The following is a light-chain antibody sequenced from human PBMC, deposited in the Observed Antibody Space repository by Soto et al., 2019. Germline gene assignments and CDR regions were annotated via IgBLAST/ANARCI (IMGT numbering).Light chain of an antibody. Sequence: QSALTQPPSASGTPGQRITISRSGPGSHFGANPVNWYQQLPGAAPKLLIYINDHRPSGVPDRFSGSTSGTSPSLAISGLQPEDEADDYCVAWDHGLRALFGTGTKGTVL. CDR3: VAWDHGLRAL. CDR2: IND. CDR1: GSHFGANP. J-gene: IGLJ1*01. V-gene: IGLV1-44*01.